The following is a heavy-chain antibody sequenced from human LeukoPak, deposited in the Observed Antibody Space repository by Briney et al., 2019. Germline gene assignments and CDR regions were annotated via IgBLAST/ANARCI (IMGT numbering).Heavy chain of an antibody. CDR2: ISAYIGNT. CDR3: ARAGYSSGWYPRYYMDV. J-gene: IGHJ6*03. Sequence: ASVKVSCKASGYTFTSHGISWVRQAPGQGLEWMGWISAYIGNTNYAQKLQGRVTMTTDTSTSTAYMELRSLRSDDTAVYYCARAGYSSGWYPRYYMDVWGKGTTVTVSS. V-gene: IGHV1-18*01. D-gene: IGHD6-19*01. CDR1: GYTFTSHG.